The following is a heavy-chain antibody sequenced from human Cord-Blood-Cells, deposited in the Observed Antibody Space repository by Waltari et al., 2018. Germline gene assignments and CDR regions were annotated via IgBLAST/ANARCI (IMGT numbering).Heavy chain of an antibody. CDR1: GYTLTELS. D-gene: IGHD6-6*01. Sequence: QAQLVQSGAEVKKPGASVQVSCKVSGYTLTELSMRWVRQAPGKGHEWMGGCDPEDGETIYAKKFQGRVTMTEDTSTDTAYMGLSSLRSEDTAVYYCATSAARSYYFDYWGQGTLVTVSS. CDR2: CDPEDGET. V-gene: IGHV1-24*01. CDR3: ATSAARSYYFDY. J-gene: IGHJ4*02.